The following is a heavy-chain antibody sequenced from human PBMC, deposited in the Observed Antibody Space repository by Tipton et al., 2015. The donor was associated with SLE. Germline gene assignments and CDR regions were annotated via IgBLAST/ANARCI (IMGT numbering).Heavy chain of an antibody. CDR1: GYSFTSYW. J-gene: IGHJ1*01. V-gene: IGHV5-51*01. CDR2: IYPGDSDT. CDR3: ARQFCSGNDCHEHFDH. D-gene: IGHD2-15*01. Sequence: VQLVQSGAEVKKPGESLKISCKGSGYSFTSYWIGWVRQMPGKGLEWMGIIYPGDSDTRYSPSVQGQVTISTDRSINTAYLQWSSLKASDTATYYCARQFCSGNDCHEHFDHWGQGTLVTVSS.